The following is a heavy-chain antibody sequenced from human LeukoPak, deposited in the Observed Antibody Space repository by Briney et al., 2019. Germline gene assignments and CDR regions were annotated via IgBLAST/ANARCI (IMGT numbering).Heavy chain of an antibody. CDR2: ISGSGGST. D-gene: IGHD3-22*01. CDR1: GFTFSSYA. V-gene: IGHV3-23*01. Sequence: GGSLRLSCAASGFTFSSYAMSWVRQAPGKGLEWVSAISGSGGSTYYADSVKRRFTISRDNSKNTLYLQMNSLRAEDTAVYYCAKVHYYDSSGPMGYWGQGSLVTVSS. CDR3: AKVHYYDSSGPMGY. J-gene: IGHJ4*02.